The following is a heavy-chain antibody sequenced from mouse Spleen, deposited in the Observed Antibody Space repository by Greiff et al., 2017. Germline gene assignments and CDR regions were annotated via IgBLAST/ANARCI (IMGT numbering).Heavy chain of an antibody. J-gene: IGHJ2*01. Sequence: EVKLVESGGGLVKPGGSLKLSCAASGFTFSSYAMSWVRQTPEKRLEWVATISDGGSYTYYPDNVKGRFTISRDNAKNNLYLQMSHLKSEDTAMYYCARSGDGYPFDYWGQGTTLTVSS. CDR2: ISDGGSYT. D-gene: IGHD2-3*01. V-gene: IGHV5-4*03. CDR3: ARSGDGYPFDY. CDR1: GFTFSSYA.